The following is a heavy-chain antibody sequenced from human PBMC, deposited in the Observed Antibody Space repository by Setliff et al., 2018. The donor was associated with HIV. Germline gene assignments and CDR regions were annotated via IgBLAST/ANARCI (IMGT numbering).Heavy chain of an antibody. D-gene: IGHD3-22*01. CDR3: ARATYYYDSSGYIDDY. CDR1: GGTFSSYA. J-gene: IGHJ4*02. Sequence: GASVKVSCKASGGTFSSYAISWVRQAPGQGLEWMGGIIPIFGTANYAQKFQGRVTITADKSTSTAYMELSSLRSEDTAVYYCARATYYYDSSGYIDDYWGQGTLVTVSS. V-gene: IGHV1-69*06. CDR2: IIPIFGTA.